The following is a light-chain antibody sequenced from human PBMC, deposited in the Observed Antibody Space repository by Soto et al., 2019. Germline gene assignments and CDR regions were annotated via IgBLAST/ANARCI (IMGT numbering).Light chain of an antibody. V-gene: IGLV1-40*01. CDR3: QSYDSSLSGYV. J-gene: IGLJ1*01. CDR1: SSNIGAGYD. Sequence: ALTHPPSVSGAPGQRVTISCTGSSSNIGAGYDVHWYQQLPGTAPKLLIYGNSNRPSGVPDRFSGSKSGTSASLAITGLQAEDEADYYCQSYDSSLSGYVFGTGTKVTVL. CDR2: GNS.